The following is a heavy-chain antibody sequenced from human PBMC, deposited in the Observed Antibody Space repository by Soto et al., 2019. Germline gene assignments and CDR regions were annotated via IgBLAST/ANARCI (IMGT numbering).Heavy chain of an antibody. J-gene: IGHJ4*02. CDR3: ARWDLDW. V-gene: IGHV3-33*01. D-gene: IGHD2-21*01. CDR1: GFTFSHHG. Sequence: QVQLVDSGGGVVQPGKSLRLSCAASGFTFSHHGIHWVRQAPGNGLEWVAVIWYDGSLKYYVDSVKGRFTVSRDNSKNSGYLQMNSLRAEDSAVCYCARWDLDWWGQGTLVTVSS. CDR2: IWYDGSLK.